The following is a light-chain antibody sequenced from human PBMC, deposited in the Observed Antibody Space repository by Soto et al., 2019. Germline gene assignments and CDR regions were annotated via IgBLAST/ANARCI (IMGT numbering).Light chain of an antibody. J-gene: IGLJ1*01. CDR2: SVS. Sequence: QSALTQPASVSGSPGQSITISCSGTSSDIGAYDHVAWFQQFPGKTPKLVIYSVSNRPSGVSYRFSGSKSGNTASLTISGLQADDGADYYCISYTVSRSYVFGPGTKLTVL. CDR1: SSDIGAYDH. CDR3: ISYTVSRSYV. V-gene: IGLV2-14*01.